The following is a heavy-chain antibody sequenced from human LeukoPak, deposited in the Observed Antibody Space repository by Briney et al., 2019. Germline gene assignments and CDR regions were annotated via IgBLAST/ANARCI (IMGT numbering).Heavy chain of an antibody. D-gene: IGHD2-21*01. CDR3: ASSDWAKDTFDY. J-gene: IGHJ4*02. Sequence: GGSLRLSCAGSGFTFINYSMNWVRQAPGKGLEWVSSISSSSSYIYYADSVKGRFTVSRDNAKNSLYLQMNSLRVEDTAVFYCASSDWAKDTFDYWGQGTLVTVSS. CDR1: GFTFINYS. V-gene: IGHV3-21*01. CDR2: ISSSSSYI.